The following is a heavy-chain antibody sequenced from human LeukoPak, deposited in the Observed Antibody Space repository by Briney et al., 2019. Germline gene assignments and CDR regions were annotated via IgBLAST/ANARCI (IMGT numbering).Heavy chain of an antibody. D-gene: IGHD6-13*01. V-gene: IGHV3-23*01. J-gene: IGHJ6*02. Sequence: GGSLRLSCAASGFTFSSYAMSWVRQAPGKGLEWVSAISGCGGSTYYADSVKGRFTISRDNSKNTLYLQMNSLRAEDTAVYYCATPAYSSSWLGYYYYGMDVWGQGTTVTVSS. CDR2: ISGCGGST. CDR1: GFTFSSYA. CDR3: ATPAYSSSWLGYYYYGMDV.